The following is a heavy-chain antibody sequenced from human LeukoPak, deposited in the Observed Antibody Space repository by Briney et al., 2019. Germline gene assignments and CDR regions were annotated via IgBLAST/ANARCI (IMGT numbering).Heavy chain of an antibody. D-gene: IGHD3-3*01. CDR2: ISGDGGST. Sequence: PGGSLRLSCAASGFTFDDYAMHWVRQAPGKGLEWVSLISGDGGSTYYADSVKGRFTISRDNAKNSLYLQMNSLRAEDTAVYYCARDQPDPHYDFWSGYYRPPYSYYMDVWGKGTTVTVSS. J-gene: IGHJ6*03. V-gene: IGHV3-43*02. CDR1: GFTFDDYA. CDR3: ARDQPDPHYDFWSGYYRPPYSYYMDV.